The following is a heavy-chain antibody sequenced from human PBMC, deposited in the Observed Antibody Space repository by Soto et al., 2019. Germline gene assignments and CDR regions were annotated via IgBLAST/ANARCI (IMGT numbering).Heavy chain of an antibody. V-gene: IGHV3-30*18. J-gene: IGHJ4*02. D-gene: IGHD4-17*01. CDR3: AKSRAGTVTIDY. Sequence: QVQLVESGGGVVQPGTSLRLSCAASGFTFSNYGMQWVRQAPGKGLEWVAVILHDGSNEKYGDSVKGRFAISRDNSKSTLSLQMDGLRPEDTAVYYCAKSRAGTVTIDYWGQGTLVTVSS. CDR2: ILHDGSNE. CDR1: GFTFSNYG.